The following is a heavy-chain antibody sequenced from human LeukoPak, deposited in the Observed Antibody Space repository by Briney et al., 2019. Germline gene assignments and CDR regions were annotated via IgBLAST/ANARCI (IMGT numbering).Heavy chain of an antibody. CDR1: GGSISSYY. V-gene: IGHV4-59*01. D-gene: IGHD4-11*01. CDR3: AGGRMTTHFDY. J-gene: IGHJ4*02. Sequence: PSETLSLTCTVSGGSISSYYWSWIRQPPGKGLEWIGYIYYSGSTNYNPSLKSRVTISVDTSKNQFSLKLSSVTAADTAVYYCAGGRMTTHFDYWGQGTLVTVSS. CDR2: IYYSGST.